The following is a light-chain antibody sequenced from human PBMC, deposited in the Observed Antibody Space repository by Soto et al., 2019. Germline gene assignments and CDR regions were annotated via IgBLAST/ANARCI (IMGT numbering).Light chain of an antibody. Sequence: EIVMTQTPATLSVSPGERATLACRASQSVSSNLDWYQQKPGQAPRLLRYGASTRATCSPARFSGSGSETEFTLTSSSLQSGDFAVYYCQQYINGPRTCGQGTKVEIK. V-gene: IGKV3-15*01. CDR3: QQYINGPRT. J-gene: IGKJ1*01. CDR2: GAS. CDR1: QSVSSN.